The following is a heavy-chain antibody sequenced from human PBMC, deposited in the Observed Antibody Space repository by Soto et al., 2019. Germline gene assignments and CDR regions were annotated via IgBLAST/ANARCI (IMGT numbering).Heavy chain of an antibody. CDR3: ARYCAYDSIYYCSSDRLDY. CDR1: GFAFNRYY. Sequence: PGESLKISCRGSGFAFNRYYMSWVRQAPGKGLEWVATVDQDGSAKYYVDSVKGRFTISRDNAKNSLYVQMNSLRGEDTAVYYCARYCAYDSIYYCSSDRLDYWGQGTLVTVSS. D-gene: IGHD3-22*01. V-gene: IGHV3-7*01. CDR2: VDQDGSAK. J-gene: IGHJ4*02.